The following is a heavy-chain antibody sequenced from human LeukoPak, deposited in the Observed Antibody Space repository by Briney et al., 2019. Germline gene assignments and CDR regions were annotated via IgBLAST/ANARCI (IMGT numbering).Heavy chain of an antibody. J-gene: IGHJ5*02. Sequence: PGGSLRLSCAASGFTFSSYSIHWVRQAPGKGLEWVAVISYDGSNKYYADSVKGRFTISRDNAKNSVYLQMSSLRAEDTAVYHCAKYAHGSGTSFDPWGQGTLVTVSS. D-gene: IGHD3-10*01. CDR2: ISYDGSNK. V-gene: IGHV3-30*18. CDR1: GFTFSSYS. CDR3: AKYAHGSGTSFDP.